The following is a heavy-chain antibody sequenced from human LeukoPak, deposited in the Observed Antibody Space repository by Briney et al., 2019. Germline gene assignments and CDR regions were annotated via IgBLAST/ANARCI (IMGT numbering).Heavy chain of an antibody. CDR2: ISYDGSNK. D-gene: IGHD5-18*01. Sequence: GGSLRLSCAASGFTFSSYAMHWVRQAPGKGLEWVAVISYDGSNKYYADSVKGRFTISRDNSKNTLYLQMNSLRAEDTAVYYCAKDRDSSGYSYGYLFDYWGQGTLVTVSS. CDR3: AKDRDSSGYSYGYLFDY. J-gene: IGHJ4*02. V-gene: IGHV3-30-3*01. CDR1: GFTFSSYA.